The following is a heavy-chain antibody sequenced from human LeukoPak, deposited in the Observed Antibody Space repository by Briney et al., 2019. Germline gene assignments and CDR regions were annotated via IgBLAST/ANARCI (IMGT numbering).Heavy chain of an antibody. CDR2: INNSGST. Sequence: PSETLSLTCAVYGGSFSGYYWSWIRQPPGQGLEWFGEINNSGSTNYNTSLKSRVTISVDTSKNQFSLKLSSVAAADTAVYYCAAARRGCSGGSCYSDYYYFMDVWGKGTTVTVSS. D-gene: IGHD2-15*01. CDR1: GGSFSGYY. CDR3: AAARRGCSGGSCYSDYYYFMDV. J-gene: IGHJ6*03. V-gene: IGHV4-34*01.